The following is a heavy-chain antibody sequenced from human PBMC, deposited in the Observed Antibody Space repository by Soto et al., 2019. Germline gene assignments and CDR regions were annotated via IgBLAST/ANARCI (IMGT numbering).Heavy chain of an antibody. CDR2: ISSSSSYI. D-gene: IGHD4-17*01. CDR1: GFTFSSYS. J-gene: IGHJ6*03. Sequence: EVQLVESGGGLVKPGGSLRLSCAASGFTFSSYSMNWVRQAPGKGLEWVSSISSSSSYIYYADSVKGRFTISRDNVKNSLYLQMNSLRAEDTAVYYCARHPLSPDYGDYSPRYYYYYMDVWGKGTTVTVSS. CDR3: ARHPLSPDYGDYSPRYYYYYMDV. V-gene: IGHV3-21*01.